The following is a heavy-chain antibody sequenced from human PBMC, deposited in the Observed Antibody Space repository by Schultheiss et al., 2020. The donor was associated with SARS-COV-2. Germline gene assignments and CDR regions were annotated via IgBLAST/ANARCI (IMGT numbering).Heavy chain of an antibody. V-gene: IGHV3-23*01. CDR3: ARGRRRDSSGYYYRYFDY. J-gene: IGHJ4*02. Sequence: GSLRLSCAASGFTFSSYAMHWVRQAPGKGLEWVSGISWNSGSIGYADSVKGRFTISRDNSKNTLYLQMNSLRAEDTAVYYCARGRRRDSSGYYYRYFDYWGQGTLVTVSS. D-gene: IGHD3-22*01. CDR1: GFTFSSYA. CDR2: ISWNSGSI.